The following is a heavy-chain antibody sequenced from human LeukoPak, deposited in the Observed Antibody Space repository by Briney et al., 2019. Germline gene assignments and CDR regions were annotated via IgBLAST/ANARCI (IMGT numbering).Heavy chain of an antibody. CDR2: IYYSGST. CDR1: GGSISSYY. CDR3: ARGYSCSSQFGY. J-gene: IGHJ4*02. V-gene: IGHV4-59*12. Sequence: SETLSVICTVSGGSISSYYWSWIRQPPGKGLEWIGYIYYSGSTNYNPSLKSRVTMSVDTSKNQFSLKLSSVTAADTAVYYCARGYSCSSQFGYWGQGTPVTVSS. D-gene: IGHD6-6*01.